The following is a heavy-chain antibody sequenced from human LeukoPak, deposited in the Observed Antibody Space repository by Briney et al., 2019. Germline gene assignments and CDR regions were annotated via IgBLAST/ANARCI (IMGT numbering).Heavy chain of an antibody. CDR3: ARGGSVFAYFFDY. Sequence: GGSLRLSYAASGFIFSNYAMTWARLTPGKGLEWVSAISGSGGTTYYADSVKGRFTISRDSSTNTLYLQLSSLRAEDTAIYYCARGGSVFAYFFDYWGQGTLVTVSS. D-gene: IGHD3-10*01. J-gene: IGHJ4*02. V-gene: IGHV3-23*01. CDR2: ISGSGGTT. CDR1: GFIFSNYA.